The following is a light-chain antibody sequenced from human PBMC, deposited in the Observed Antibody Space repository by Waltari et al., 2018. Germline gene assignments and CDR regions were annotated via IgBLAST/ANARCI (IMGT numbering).Light chain of an antibody. CDR2: DVN. J-gene: IGLJ3*02. Sequence: HSALAQPASVSGSPGQSITISCTGTSSDFGGYNYFSWYQQHPGQAPRLMIYDVNNRPSGVANRFSGSKSGNTASLTISGLQAEDEADYYCSSFTRTNSWVFGGGTKLTVL. CDR3: SSFTRTNSWV. CDR1: SSDFGGYNY. V-gene: IGLV2-14*03.